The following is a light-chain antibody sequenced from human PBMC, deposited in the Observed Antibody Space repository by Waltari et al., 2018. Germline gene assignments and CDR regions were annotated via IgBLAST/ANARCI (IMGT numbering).Light chain of an antibody. J-gene: IGLJ2*01. CDR3: SSYAGSNTVVV. Sequence: QSALTQPASVSGSPGQSITISCTGASSDVGSYHLVSWYQQHPGKAPKLLIYDVTQRPLGVSDRFSGSKSGNTASLTISGLQAEDEADYHCSSYAGSNTVVVFGGGTKVTVL. V-gene: IGLV2-23*02. CDR1: SSDVGSYHL. CDR2: DVT.